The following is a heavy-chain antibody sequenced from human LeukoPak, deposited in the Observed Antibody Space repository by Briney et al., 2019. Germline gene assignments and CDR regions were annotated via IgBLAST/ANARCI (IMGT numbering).Heavy chain of an antibody. J-gene: IGHJ4*02. D-gene: IGHD3-22*01. V-gene: IGHV1-69*13. CDR2: IIPIVGTT. Sequence: EASVKVSCKASGGTFSSYAFSWVRQAPGQGLEWMGGIIPIVGTTNYAQMFQGRVTITADESTSTAYMELSSLRSEDTAVYYCARGGHYYDSSGYSHLPDYWGQGTLVTVSS. CDR3: ARGGHYYDSSGYSHLPDY. CDR1: GGTFSSYA.